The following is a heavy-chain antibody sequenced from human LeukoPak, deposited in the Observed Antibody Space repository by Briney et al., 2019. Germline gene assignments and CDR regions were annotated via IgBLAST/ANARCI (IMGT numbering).Heavy chain of an antibody. CDR1: GFTVSSNY. CDR2: IYSGGST. Sequence: GGSLRLSCAVSGFTVSSNYMSWVRQAPGKGLEWVSVIYSGGSTYYADSVKGRFTISRYNAKNTLYLQMNSLRVEDTAVYYCARGFRGYDPFDYWGQGTLVTLPS. J-gene: IGHJ4*02. D-gene: IGHD5-12*01. CDR3: ARGFRGYDPFDY. V-gene: IGHV3-53*01.